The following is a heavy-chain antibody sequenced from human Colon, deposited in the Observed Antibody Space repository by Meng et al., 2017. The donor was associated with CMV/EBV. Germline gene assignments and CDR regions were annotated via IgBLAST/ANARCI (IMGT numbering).Heavy chain of an antibody. V-gene: IGHV5-51*01. J-gene: IGHJ3*02. Sequence: GGSLRLSCQGSGYIFTTYWVALVRQMPGKGLEWMGMIYPPDSNIRYSPSFQGQVTIAADKSTSTAYLQWSSLKASDTAMYFCARGYSTALLGHEAYDIWGQGTMVTVSS. CDR2: IYPPDSNI. CDR1: GYIFTTYW. CDR3: ARGYSTALLGHEAYDI. D-gene: IGHD5-12*01.